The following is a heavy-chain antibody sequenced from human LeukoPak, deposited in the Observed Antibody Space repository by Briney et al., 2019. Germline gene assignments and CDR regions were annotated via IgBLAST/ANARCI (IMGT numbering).Heavy chain of an antibody. J-gene: IGHJ5*02. CDR3: ARDRGGWFDP. Sequence: GRSLRLSCAASGFTFGSYAMHWVRQAPGKGLEWVAVISYDGSNKYYADSVKGRFTISRDNSKNTLYLQMNSLRAEDTAVYYCARDRGGWFDPWGQGTLVTVSS. D-gene: IGHD3-16*01. V-gene: IGHV3-30-3*01. CDR2: ISYDGSNK. CDR1: GFTFGSYA.